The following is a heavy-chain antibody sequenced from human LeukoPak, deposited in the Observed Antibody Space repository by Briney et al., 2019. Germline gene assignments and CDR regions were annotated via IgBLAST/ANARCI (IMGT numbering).Heavy chain of an antibody. CDR2: INHSGST. CDR3: ARHRRRCSSTSCRGAFDI. D-gene: IGHD2-2*01. Sequence: PSETLSLTCTVSGGSISSGSYYWSWIRQPAGKGLEWIGEINHSGSTNYNPSLKSRVTISVDTSKNQFSLKLSSVTAADTAVYYCARHRRRCSSTSCRGAFDIWGQGTMVTVSS. CDR1: GGSISSGSYY. J-gene: IGHJ3*02. V-gene: IGHV4-61*10.